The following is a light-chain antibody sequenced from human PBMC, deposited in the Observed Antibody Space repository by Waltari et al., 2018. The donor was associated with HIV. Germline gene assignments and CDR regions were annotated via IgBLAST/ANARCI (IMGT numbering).Light chain of an antibody. CDR1: DRHDFYA. V-gene: IGLV4-69*01. J-gene: IGLJ2*01. Sequence: QPAVTQPPSASAALAASVKLTCTLTDRHDFYAIAWHQQRPERAPRFCLKINGDGSHSKWDGFPDRFSGTSAGAEPYLTTFNHQAEDEADYCCQTWGSGTQVFGGGTKLTVL. CDR3: QTWGSGTQV. CDR2: INGDGSH.